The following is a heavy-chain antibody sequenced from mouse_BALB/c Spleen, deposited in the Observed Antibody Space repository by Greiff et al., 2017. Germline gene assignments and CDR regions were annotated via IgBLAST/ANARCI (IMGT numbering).Heavy chain of an antibody. V-gene: IGHV14-3*02. Sequence: VQLQQSGAELVKPGASVKLSCTASGFNIKDTYMHWVKQRPEQGLEWIGRIDPANGNTKYDPKFQGKATITADTSSNTAYLQLSSLTSADTAVYCCADYYGSSYAMDYWGQGTSVTVSS. CDR2: IDPANGNT. J-gene: IGHJ4*01. CDR3: ADYYGSSYAMDY. CDR1: GFNIKDTY. D-gene: IGHD1-1*01.